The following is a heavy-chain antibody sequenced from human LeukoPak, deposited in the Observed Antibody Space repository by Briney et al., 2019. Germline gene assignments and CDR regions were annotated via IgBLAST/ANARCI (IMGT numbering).Heavy chain of an antibody. CDR1: GPTFSDFW. D-gene: IGHD5-18*01. J-gene: IGHJ4*02. V-gene: IGHV3-74*01. Sequence: PEGSLRLSCAASGPTFSDFWMHWVRQPPGKGLVWVALVKGDGRTTIYADSVKGRFTISRDNAKNTLYLQMNSLRADDSGVYYCATGHSYGYDYWGQGVLVTVSS. CDR3: ATGHSYGYDY. CDR2: VKGDGRTT.